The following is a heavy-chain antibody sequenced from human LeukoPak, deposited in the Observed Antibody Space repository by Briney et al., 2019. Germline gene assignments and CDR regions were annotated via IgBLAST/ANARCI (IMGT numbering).Heavy chain of an antibody. J-gene: IGHJ4*02. Sequence: GSLRLSCAASGFTFDDYAMHWVRQGPGKGLEWVSAISGDGGSTYYADSVKGRFTISRDNSKNSLYLQMNSLRTEDTALYYCARLWVSSSPFDYWGQGTLVTVSS. CDR2: ISGDGGST. D-gene: IGHD6-6*01. CDR1: GFTFDDYA. V-gene: IGHV3-43*02. CDR3: ARLWVSSSPFDY.